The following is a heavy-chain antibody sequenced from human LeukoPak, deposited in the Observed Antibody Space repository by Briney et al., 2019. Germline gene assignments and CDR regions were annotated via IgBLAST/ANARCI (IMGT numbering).Heavy chain of an antibody. J-gene: IGHJ4*02. Sequence: GGSLRLSCAASGFTFSSYAMSWVRQAPGKGLEWVSAISGSGGSTYYADSVKGRFTISRDNSKNTLYLQMNSLRAEDTAVYYCAKGKLGYCSSTSCYEFDYWGQETLVTVSS. D-gene: IGHD2-2*01. V-gene: IGHV3-23*01. CDR2: ISGSGGST. CDR3: AKGKLGYCSSTSCYEFDY. CDR1: GFTFSSYA.